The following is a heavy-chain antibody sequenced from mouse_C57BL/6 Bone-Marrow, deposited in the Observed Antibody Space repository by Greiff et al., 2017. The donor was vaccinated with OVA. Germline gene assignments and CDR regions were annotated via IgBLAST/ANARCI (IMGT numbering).Heavy chain of an antibody. Sequence: DVMLVESGEGLVKPGGSLKLSCAASGFTFSSYAMSWVRQTPEKRLEWVAYISSGGDYIYYADTVKGRFTISRDNARNTLYLQMSSLKSEDTAMYYCTREPSYYYGSIYAMDYWGQGTSVTVSS. CDR1: GFTFSSYA. CDR2: ISSGGDYI. CDR3: TREPSYYYGSIYAMDY. D-gene: IGHD1-1*01. J-gene: IGHJ4*01. V-gene: IGHV5-9-1*02.